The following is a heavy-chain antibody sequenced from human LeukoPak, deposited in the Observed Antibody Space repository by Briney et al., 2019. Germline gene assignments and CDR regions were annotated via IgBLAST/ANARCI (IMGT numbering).Heavy chain of an antibody. J-gene: IGHJ5*02. D-gene: IGHD6-6*01. CDR2: INPSGGST. V-gene: IGHV1-46*01. CDR3: ARDSPIAARPEGWFDP. Sequence: ASVKVSCKASGYTFTSYYMHWVRQAPGQGLECMGIINPSGGSTSYAQKFQGRVTMTRDMSTSTVYMELSSLRSEDTAVYYCARDSPIAARPEGWFDPWGQGTLVTVSS. CDR1: GYTFTSYY.